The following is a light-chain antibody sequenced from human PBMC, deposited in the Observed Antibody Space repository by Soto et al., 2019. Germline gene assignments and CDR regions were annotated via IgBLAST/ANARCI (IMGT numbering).Light chain of an antibody. CDR1: QSVSSN. CDR2: GAS. V-gene: IGKV3-15*01. J-gene: IGKJ1*01. Sequence: EIVMTQSPATLSVSPGARATLSCSASQSVSSNLAWYQQKPGAAPRLLIYGASTRATGIPARFSGSGSGTEFTLTISSLQSEDFAFYYCQQYNNWPPTFGQGTKVEIK. CDR3: QQYNNWPPT.